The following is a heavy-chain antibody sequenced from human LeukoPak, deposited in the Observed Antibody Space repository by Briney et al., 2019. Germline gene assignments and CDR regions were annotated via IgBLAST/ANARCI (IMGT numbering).Heavy chain of an antibody. V-gene: IGHV3-33*01. CDR2: IWYDGSNK. CDR3: ARDGAVGSSGPGDY. CDR1: GLTFSSYG. Sequence: GRSLRLSCAASGLTFSSYGMHRVRQAPGKGLEWVAVIWYDGSNKYYADSVKGRFTISRDNSKNTLYLQMNSLRAEDTAVYYCARDGAVGSSGPGDYWGQGTLVTVSS. J-gene: IGHJ4*02. D-gene: IGHD3-3*01.